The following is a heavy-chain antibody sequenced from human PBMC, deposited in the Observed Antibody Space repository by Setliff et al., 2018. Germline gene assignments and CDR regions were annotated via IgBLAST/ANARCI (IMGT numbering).Heavy chain of an antibody. CDR3: AKESLAINTRWFDP. V-gene: IGHV4-4*07. J-gene: IGHJ5*02. CDR1: GGSINNYH. CDR2: VYNSGT. D-gene: IGHD3-3*02. Sequence: PSETLSLTCTVSGGSINNYHWNWIRQPAGKRLEWIGRVYNSGTTYNAFFASRVTMSIDTSKNQFSLNLNSVTAADTALYYCAKESLAINTRWFDPWGQGILVTVSS.